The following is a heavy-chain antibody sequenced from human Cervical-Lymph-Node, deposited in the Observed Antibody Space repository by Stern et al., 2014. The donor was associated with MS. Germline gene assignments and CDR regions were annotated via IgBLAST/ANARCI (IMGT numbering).Heavy chain of an antibody. CDR2: ISHDGPTK. Sequence: VQLVESGGGVVLPQKSLRLSCAVSGITVSGYAMHWVRQAPGKGLEWVAVISHDGPTKYYVDSVKGRFTISKDSSKNTLYLQMNSLRPDDTAIYYCAKGSFGGVVAAVAHWGQGTLVTVSS. CDR3: AKGSFGGVVAAVAH. D-gene: IGHD2-15*01. CDR1: GITVSGYA. V-gene: IGHV3-30*18. J-gene: IGHJ4*02.